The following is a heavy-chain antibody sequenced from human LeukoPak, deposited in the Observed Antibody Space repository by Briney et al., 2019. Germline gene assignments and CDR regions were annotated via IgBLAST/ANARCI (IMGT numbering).Heavy chain of an antibody. D-gene: IGHD2-2*01. J-gene: IGHJ4*02. V-gene: IGHV3-7*01. Sequence: PGGSLRLSCAASGFTFSSYSMNRVRQAPGQGLEWVANINQDGSEKYYLDSAKGRFTISRDNARNSLYLQVNSLRAEDMAVYYCARGGTSGYSSTRHFWGGNYYFDYWGQGSLVTVSS. CDR1: GFTFSSYS. CDR2: INQDGSEK. CDR3: ARGGTSGYSSTRHFWGGNYYFDY.